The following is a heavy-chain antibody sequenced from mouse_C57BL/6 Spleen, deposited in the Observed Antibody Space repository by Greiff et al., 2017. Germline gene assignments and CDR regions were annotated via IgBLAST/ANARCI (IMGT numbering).Heavy chain of an antibody. CDR2: ISSGGDYI. V-gene: IGHV5-9-1*02. CDR1: GFTFSSYA. D-gene: IGHD4-1*01. Sequence: EVKLVESGEGLVKPGGSLKLSCAASGFTFSSYAMSWVRQTPEKRLEWVAYISSGGDYIYYADAVKGRFTISRDNARNTLYLQMSSLKSEDTAMYYCTRGNWEFAYWGQGTLVTVSA. CDR3: TRGNWEFAY. J-gene: IGHJ3*01.